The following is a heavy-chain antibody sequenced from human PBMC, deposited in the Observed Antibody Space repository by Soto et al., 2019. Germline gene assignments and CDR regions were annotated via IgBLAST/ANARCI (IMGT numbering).Heavy chain of an antibody. CDR3: VRGGNGFDY. V-gene: IGHV3-74*01. D-gene: IGHD2-15*01. Sequence: EVQLVESGGGLVQPGGSLRLSCAASGFTFSTYWMHWVRQAPGKGLLWVSHINTDGGTTNYADSVKGRFTISRDNAKNTLYLQMNSLGAEDTAVYYCVRGGNGFDYWCQGAPVTVS. CDR2: INTDGGTT. CDR1: GFTFSTYW. J-gene: IGHJ4*02.